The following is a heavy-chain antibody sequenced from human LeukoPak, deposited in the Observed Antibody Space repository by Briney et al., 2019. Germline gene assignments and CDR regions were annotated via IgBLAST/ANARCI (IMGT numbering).Heavy chain of an antibody. V-gene: IGHV3-49*03. D-gene: IGHD4-17*01. CDR3: TRDGGHDYGDYGDY. J-gene: IGHJ4*02. Sequence: PGRSLRLSCTASGFTFGDYAMSWFRQAPGKGLEWVGFIRSKAYGGTTEYAASVKGRFTISRDDSKSIAYLQMNSLKTEDTAVYYCTRDGGHDYGDYGDYWGQGTLVTVSS. CDR2: IRSKAYGGTT. CDR1: GFTFGDYA.